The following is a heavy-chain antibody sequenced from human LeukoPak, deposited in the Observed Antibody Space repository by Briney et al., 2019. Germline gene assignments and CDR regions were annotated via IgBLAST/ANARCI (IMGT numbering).Heavy chain of an antibody. D-gene: IGHD3-10*01. CDR3: ARVEYSSSSIKYYYGSGSQYYYYYMDV. V-gene: IGHV4-39*07. CDR2: IYYSGST. Sequence: PSETLSLTCTVSGGSISSSSYYWGWIRQPPGKGLEWIGSIYYSGSTYYNPSLKSRVTISVDTSKNQFSLKLSSVTAADTAVYYCARVEYSSSSIKYYYGSGSQYYYYYMDVWGKGTTVTVSS. J-gene: IGHJ6*03. CDR1: GGSISSSSYY.